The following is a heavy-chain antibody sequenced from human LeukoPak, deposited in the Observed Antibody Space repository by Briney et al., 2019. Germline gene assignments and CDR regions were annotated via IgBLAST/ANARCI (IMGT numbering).Heavy chain of an antibody. D-gene: IGHD3-16*02. CDR1: GGSFSGYY. CDR2: INHSGST. J-gene: IGHJ5*02. V-gene: IGHV4-34*01. CDR3: ARRGIMITFGGVIVISWFDP. Sequence: PSETLSLTCAVYGGSFSGYYWSWIRQPPGKGLEWIGEINHSGSTNYNPSLKSRVTISVDTSKNQFSLKLSSVTAADTAVYYCARRGIMITFGGVIVISWFDPWGQGTLVTVSS.